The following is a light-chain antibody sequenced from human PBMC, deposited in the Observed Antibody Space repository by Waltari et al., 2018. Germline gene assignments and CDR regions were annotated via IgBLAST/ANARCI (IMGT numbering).Light chain of an antibody. V-gene: IGLV2-14*01. CDR3: SSYTSSSTSRV. Sequence: QSALTQPGSVSGSPGQSITISCPGTSSDVGGYNYRSWYQQHPGKAPKLMIYDVSNRPSGVSNRFSGSKSGNTASLTISELQAEDEADYYCSSYTSSSTSRVFGGGTELTVL. J-gene: IGLJ3*02. CDR1: SSDVGGYNY. CDR2: DVS.